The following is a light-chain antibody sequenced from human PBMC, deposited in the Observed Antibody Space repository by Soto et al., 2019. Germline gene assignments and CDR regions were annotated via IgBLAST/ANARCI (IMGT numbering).Light chain of an antibody. Sequence: QSVLTQPRSVSGSPGQSVTISCTGTSSDVGGHNYVSWYQQYPGKAPKLLLYDSDKRPSEIPDRFSGSKSGASATLDITGLQTGDEADYYCGAWDSSLTTYFFGTGTKVTVL. V-gene: IGLV1-51*01. CDR3: GAWDSSLTTYF. CDR2: DSD. CDR1: SSDVGGHNY. J-gene: IGLJ1*01.